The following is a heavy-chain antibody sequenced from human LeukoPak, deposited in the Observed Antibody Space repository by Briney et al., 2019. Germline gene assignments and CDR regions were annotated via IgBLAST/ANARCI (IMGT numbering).Heavy chain of an antibody. CDR3: ARVERRGRQVDY. J-gene: IGHJ4*02. V-gene: IGHV4-39*01. CDR1: GGSISSSSYY. Sequence: PSETPSLTCTVSGGSISSSSYYWGWIRQPPGKWLEWIGSIYYSGSTYYNPSLKSRVTISVDTSKNQFSLKLSSVTAADTAVYYCARVERRGRQVDYRGQGTLVTVSS. D-gene: IGHD1-1*01. CDR2: IYYSGST.